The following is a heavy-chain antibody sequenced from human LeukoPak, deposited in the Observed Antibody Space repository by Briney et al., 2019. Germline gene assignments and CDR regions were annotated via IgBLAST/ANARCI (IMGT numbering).Heavy chain of an antibody. Sequence: SETLSLTCTVSGGSISSGGYYWSWIRQHPGKGLEWIGYIYYSGSTYYNPSLKSRVTISVDASKNQFSLKLSSETAADTAVYYCARYDSSGFDYWGQGTLVTVSS. CDR1: GGSISSGGYY. V-gene: IGHV4-31*03. D-gene: IGHD3-22*01. CDR3: ARYDSSGFDY. J-gene: IGHJ4*02. CDR2: IYYSGST.